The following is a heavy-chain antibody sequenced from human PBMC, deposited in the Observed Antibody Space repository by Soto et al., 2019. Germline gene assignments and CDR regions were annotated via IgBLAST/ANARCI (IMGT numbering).Heavy chain of an antibody. J-gene: IGHJ4*02. CDR2: IKSKTDGGTT. CDR1: GFTFSNAW. CDR3: TTDRFVDTAMDFDY. V-gene: IGHV3-15*01. D-gene: IGHD5-18*01. Sequence: GGSLRLSCAASGFTFSNAWMSWVRQAPGKGLEWVGRIKSKTDGGTTDYAAPVKGRFTISRDDSKNTLYLQMNSLKTEDTAVYYCTTDRFVDTAMDFDYWGQGTLVTVSS.